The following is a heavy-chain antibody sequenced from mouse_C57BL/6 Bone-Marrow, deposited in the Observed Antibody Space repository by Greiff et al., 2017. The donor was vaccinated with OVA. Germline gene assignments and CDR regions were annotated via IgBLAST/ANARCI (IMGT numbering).Heavy chain of an antibody. D-gene: IGHD1-3*01. V-gene: IGHV5-4*01. Sequence: EVKLMESGGGLVKPGGSLKLSCAASGFTFSSYAMSWVRQTPEKRLEWVATISDGGSYTYYPDNVKGRFTLSRDKAENNLHLQMRHLKSEDTAMYYCARDGSSLFAYWGQGTTLTVS. CDR2: ISDGGSYT. CDR3: ARDGSSLFAY. J-gene: IGHJ2*01. CDR1: GFTFSSYA.